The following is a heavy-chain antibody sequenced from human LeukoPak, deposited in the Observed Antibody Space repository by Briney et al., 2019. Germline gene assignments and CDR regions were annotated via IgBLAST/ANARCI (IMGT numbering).Heavy chain of an antibody. V-gene: IGHV1-2*02. J-gene: IGHJ6*04. CDR1: GYTFTGYY. Sequence: GASVKVSCKASGYTFTGYYMHWVRQAPGQGLEWMGWINPNSGGTNYAQKFQGRVTMTRDTSISTAYMELSRLRSDDTAVYYCAREIFSLWFGELANYGMDVWGKGTTVTVSS. CDR2: INPNSGGT. CDR3: AREIFSLWFGELANYGMDV. D-gene: IGHD3-10*01.